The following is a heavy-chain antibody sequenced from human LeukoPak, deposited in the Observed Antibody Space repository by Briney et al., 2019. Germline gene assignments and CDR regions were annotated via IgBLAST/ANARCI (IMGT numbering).Heavy chain of an antibody. D-gene: IGHD7-27*01. CDR2: ISYDGNNK. CDR1: GFTFSSYS. V-gene: IGHV3-30*03. CDR3: ARDNNWGSTHY. Sequence: GGSLRLSCAASGFTFSSYSMNWVRQAPGKGLEWVAVISYDGNNKYYADSVKGRFTISRDNSINTLYLQMSSLRTEDTAVYYCARDNNWGSTHYWGQGTLVTVSS. J-gene: IGHJ4*02.